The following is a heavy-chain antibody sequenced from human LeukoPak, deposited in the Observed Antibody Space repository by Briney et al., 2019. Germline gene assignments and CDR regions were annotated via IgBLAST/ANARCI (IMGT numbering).Heavy chain of an antibody. J-gene: IGHJ4*02. V-gene: IGHV7-4-1*02. Sequence: ASVKVSCKASGYTFTSYAMNWVRQAPGQGLEWMGWINTNTGNPTYAQGFTGRFVFSLDTSVSTAYLQISSLKAEDTAVYYCARGGILWFEELVWDYWGQGTLVTVSS. CDR3: ARGGILWFEELVWDY. D-gene: IGHD3-10*01. CDR2: INTNTGNP. CDR1: GYTFTSYA.